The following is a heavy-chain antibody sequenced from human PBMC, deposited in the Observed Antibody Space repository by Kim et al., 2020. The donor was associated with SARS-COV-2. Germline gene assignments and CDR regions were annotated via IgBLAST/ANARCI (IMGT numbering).Heavy chain of an antibody. D-gene: IGHD6-13*01. Sequence: ASVKVSCKASGYTFTSYGISWVRQAPGQGLEWMGWISAYNGNTNYAQKLQGRVTMTTDTSTSTAYMELRSLRSDDTAVYYCARGAYSSSGYAWGYYYYGMDVRGQGTPVTVSS. CDR3: ARGAYSSSGYAWGYYYYGMDV. V-gene: IGHV1-18*04. CDR2: ISAYNGNT. J-gene: IGHJ6*02. CDR1: GYTFTSYG.